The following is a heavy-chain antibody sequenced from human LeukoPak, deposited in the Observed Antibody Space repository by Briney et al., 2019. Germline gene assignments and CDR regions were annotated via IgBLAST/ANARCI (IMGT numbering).Heavy chain of an antibody. CDR1: GFTFSSYS. J-gene: IGHJ4*02. D-gene: IGHD1-26*01. Sequence: GGSLRLSCAASGFTFSSYSMNWVRQAPGRGLEWVSSISSSSSYIYYADSVKGRFTISRDNAKNSLYLQMNSLRAEDTAVYYCARGSEWELLSCDYWGQGTLVTVSS. V-gene: IGHV3-21*06. CDR2: ISSSSSYI. CDR3: ARGSEWELLSCDY.